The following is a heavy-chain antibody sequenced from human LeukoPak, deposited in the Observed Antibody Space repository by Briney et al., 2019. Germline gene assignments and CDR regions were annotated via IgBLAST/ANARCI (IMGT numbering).Heavy chain of an antibody. Sequence: GSSVKVSCKASGGTFISYAISWVRQAPGQGLEWMGGIIPIFGTANYAQKFQGRVTITADESTSTAYMELSSLRSEDTAVYYCARDLIDSSGYWYAFDIWGQGTMVTVSS. CDR3: ARDLIDSSGYWYAFDI. CDR2: IIPIFGTA. D-gene: IGHD3-22*01. V-gene: IGHV1-69*01. CDR1: GGTFISYA. J-gene: IGHJ3*02.